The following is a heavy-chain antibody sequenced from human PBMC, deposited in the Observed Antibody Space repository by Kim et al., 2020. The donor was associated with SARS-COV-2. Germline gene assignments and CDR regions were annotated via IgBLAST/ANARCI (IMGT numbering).Heavy chain of an antibody. J-gene: IGHJ2*01. CDR3: ARSLYDSNGYSYWFFDL. CDR1: AFTFSIYT. CDR2: ISSSSSDT. V-gene: IGHV3-21*04. Sequence: GGSLRLSCAASAFTFSIYTMNWVRQAPGKGLEWVSSISSSSSDTYYAASVRGRFTVSRDNAKNSLYLQMDSLRAEDTAVYYCARSLYDSNGYSYWFFDLWGRGTLVTVSS. D-gene: IGHD3-22*01.